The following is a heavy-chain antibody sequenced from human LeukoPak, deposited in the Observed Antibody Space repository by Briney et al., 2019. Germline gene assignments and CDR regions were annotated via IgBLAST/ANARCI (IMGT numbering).Heavy chain of an antibody. CDR1: EFTFSSYA. J-gene: IGHJ4*02. CDR3: AKDDRFTYGYYFDD. V-gene: IGHV3-23*01. CDR2: ISGGGSST. D-gene: IGHD5-24*01. Sequence: PGGSLRLSCAASEFTFSSYAMSWVRQAPAKGLEWVSLISGGGSSTYYADSVKGRFTISRDNSKNTLYLQMNSLRAEDTAVYYCAKDDRFTYGYYFDDWGQGTLVTVSS.